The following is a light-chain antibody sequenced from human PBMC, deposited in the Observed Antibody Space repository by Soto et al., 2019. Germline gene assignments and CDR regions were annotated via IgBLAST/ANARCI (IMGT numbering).Light chain of an antibody. Sequence: DIQMTQSPSSLSASVGDRVTITCRASQGISNYLSCYQQKPGKVPKLLIYGASTLQSGVPSRFSGRGSGTDFTLTISSLQPEDVANYYCQKYNRAPRTFGQGTKVDIK. J-gene: IGKJ1*01. V-gene: IGKV1-27*01. CDR1: QGISNY. CDR3: QKYNRAPRT. CDR2: GAS.